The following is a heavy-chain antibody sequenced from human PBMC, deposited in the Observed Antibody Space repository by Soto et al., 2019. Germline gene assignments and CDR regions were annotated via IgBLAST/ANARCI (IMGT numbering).Heavy chain of an antibody. CDR2: INTYNGNR. D-gene: IGHD3-22*01. J-gene: IGHJ4*02. CDR3: ARDRLRGYDSSGFYS. CDR1: GYSFSSYG. V-gene: IGHV1-18*01. Sequence: QVQLVQSGAELRKPGASVKVSCKASGYSFSSYGINWVRQAPGQGLEWMGWINTYNGNRNYAQKCEDRVTMTTATSTNTVYMALSSLKSDDTAIYYCARDRLRGYDSSGFYSWGQGTLVTVSS.